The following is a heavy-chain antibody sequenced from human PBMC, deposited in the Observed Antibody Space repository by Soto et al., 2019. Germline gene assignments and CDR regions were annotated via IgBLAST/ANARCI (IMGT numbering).Heavy chain of an antibody. CDR3: ARVSAYYDSSGPFDP. J-gene: IGHJ5*02. CDR2: INPSGGST. CDR1: GYTFTSYY. D-gene: IGHD3-22*01. V-gene: IGHV1-46*01. Sequence: RASVKVSCKASGYTFTSYYMHWVRQAPGQGLEWMGIINPSGGSTSYARKFQGRVTMTRDTSTSTVYMELSSLRSEDTTVYYCARVSAYYDSSGPFDPWGQGTLVTVSS.